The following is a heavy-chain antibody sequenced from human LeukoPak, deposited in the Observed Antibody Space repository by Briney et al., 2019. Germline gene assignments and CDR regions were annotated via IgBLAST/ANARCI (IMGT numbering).Heavy chain of an antibody. CDR2: IYHSGST. V-gene: IGHV4-59*12. D-gene: IGHD6-13*01. J-gene: IGHJ4*02. CDR3: ARDPDTSTWGDY. CDR1: GGSISSYY. Sequence: SETLSLTCTVSGGSISSYYWSWIRQPPGKGLEWIGYIYHSGSTNYNPPLKSRVTMSVDTSKNQFSLKLSSVTAADTAVYYCARDPDTSTWGDYWGQGTLVTVSS.